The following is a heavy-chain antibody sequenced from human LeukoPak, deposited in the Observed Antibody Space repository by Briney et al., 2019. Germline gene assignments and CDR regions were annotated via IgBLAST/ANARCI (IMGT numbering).Heavy chain of an antibody. D-gene: IGHD6-19*01. V-gene: IGHV3-23*01. CDR2: ISGSGGST. Sequence: GGSLRLSCAASGFTFSSYAMSWVRQAPGKGLEWVSAISGSGGSTYYADSVKGRFTISRDNSKNTLYLQMNSLRAEDTAVYYCARDPTRYSSGWYGAWFDPWGQGTLVTVSS. CDR3: ARDPTRYSSGWYGAWFDP. J-gene: IGHJ5*02. CDR1: GFTFSSYA.